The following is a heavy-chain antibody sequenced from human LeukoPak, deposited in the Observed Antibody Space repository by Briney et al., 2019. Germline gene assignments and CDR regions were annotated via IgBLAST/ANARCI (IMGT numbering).Heavy chain of an antibody. D-gene: IGHD1-26*01. Sequence: PGGSLRLSCAASGFTFSSYSMNWVRQAPGKGLEWVSYISSSGSTIYYADSVKGRFTISRDNAKNSLYLQMNSLRAEDTAVYYCARVEGELLPDAFDIWGQGTMVTVSS. CDR1: GFTFSSYS. CDR2: ISSSGSTI. J-gene: IGHJ3*02. CDR3: ARVEGELLPDAFDI. V-gene: IGHV3-48*04.